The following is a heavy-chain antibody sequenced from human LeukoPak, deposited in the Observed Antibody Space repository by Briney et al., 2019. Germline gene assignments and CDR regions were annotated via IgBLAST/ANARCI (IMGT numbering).Heavy chain of an antibody. CDR2: IYNTGRT. V-gene: IGHV4-59*08. D-gene: IGHD1-26*01. CDR3: ARQGELAIDY. J-gene: IGHJ4*02. Sequence: SETLSLTCSVSGGSITNYYWSWIRQSPGKGLEWIGFIYNTGRTNYNPSLQSRVTMSIDTSKDQFSLKLSSVTAADTAVYYCARQGELAIDYWGQGTLVTVSS. CDR1: GGSITNYY.